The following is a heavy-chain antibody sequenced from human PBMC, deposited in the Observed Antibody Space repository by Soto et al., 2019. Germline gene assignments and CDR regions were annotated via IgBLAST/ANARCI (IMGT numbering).Heavy chain of an antibody. CDR2: IYYSGST. Sequence: SETLSLTCTVSGGSISSYYWSWIRQAPGKGLEWIGYIYYSGSTTYNPSLKSRVTISGDTSKNHFSLMLISRTTADTYLCSCARDRFGDYRSWSYHAFDIWGQGTMVTVSS. J-gene: IGHJ3*02. CDR1: GGSISSYY. V-gene: IGHV4-59*01. D-gene: IGHD3-10*01. CDR3: ARDRFGDYRSWSYHAFDI.